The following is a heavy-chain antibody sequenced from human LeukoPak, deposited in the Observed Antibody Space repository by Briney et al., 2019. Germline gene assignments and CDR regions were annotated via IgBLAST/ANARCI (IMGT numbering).Heavy chain of an antibody. J-gene: IGHJ4*02. V-gene: IGHV4-30-2*01. Sequence: TLSLTCAVSGGSISSGGYSWVWIRQPPGKGLEWIGCIYHGGSTYYNPSLKSRVTISIDKSKNQFSLNLSSVTAADTAVYYCARALYYLDYWGQGTLVTVSS. CDR1: GGSISSGGYS. CDR2: IYHGGST. CDR3: ARALYYLDY.